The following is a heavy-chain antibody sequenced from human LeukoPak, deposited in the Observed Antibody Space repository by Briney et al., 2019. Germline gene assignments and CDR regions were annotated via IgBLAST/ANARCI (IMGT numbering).Heavy chain of an antibody. CDR2: IIPIFGTA. Sequence: SVKVSCKASGGTFSSHAISWVRQAPGQGLEWMGGIIPIFGTANYAQKFQGRVTITTDESTSTAYMELSSLRSEDTAVYYCARVIAAAGHYYYYMDVWGKGTTVTVSS. CDR1: GGTFSSHA. CDR3: ARVIAAAGHYYYYMDV. D-gene: IGHD6-13*01. J-gene: IGHJ6*03. V-gene: IGHV1-69*05.